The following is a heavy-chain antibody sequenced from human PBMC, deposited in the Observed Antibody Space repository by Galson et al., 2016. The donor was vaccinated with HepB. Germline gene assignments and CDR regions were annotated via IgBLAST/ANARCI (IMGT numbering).Heavy chain of an antibody. J-gene: IGHJ3*02. CDR2: IYYNGNT. V-gene: IGHV4-59*01. CDR3: ARDSLPSDLAAFDI. CDR1: GDSIRSSY. Sequence: SETLSLTCTVSGDSIRSSYWSWIRQPPGRGLEWIGYIYYNGNTNYNPSLKSRVTMSVDTSKNQFSLKLRSVTAADTAMYYCARDSLPSDLAAFDIWGQGTVVTVSS.